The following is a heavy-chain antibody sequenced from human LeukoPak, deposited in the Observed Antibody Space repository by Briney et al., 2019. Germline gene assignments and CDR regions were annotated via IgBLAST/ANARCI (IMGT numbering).Heavy chain of an antibody. Sequence: GGSLRLSCAASGFTFNSYGMHWVRQAPGKGLEWVAFIRYDGSYEYYADSVKGRFTISRDNSKTTLYLQMNSLRPEDTAVYYCAKDHRYCSGGSCYGADYWGQGTLVTASS. J-gene: IGHJ4*02. CDR1: GFTFNSYG. D-gene: IGHD2-15*01. CDR2: IRYDGSYE. V-gene: IGHV3-30*02. CDR3: AKDHRYCSGGSCYGADY.